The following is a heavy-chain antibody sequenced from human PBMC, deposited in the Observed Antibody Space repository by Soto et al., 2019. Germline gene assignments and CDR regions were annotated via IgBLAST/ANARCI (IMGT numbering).Heavy chain of an antibody. CDR2: INAGNGDT. CDR1: GYTFTNYF. CDR3: TREDY. Sequence: QVQLVQSGAEEKKPGASVKVSCKTSGYTFTNYFIHWVRQGPGQRLEWMGWINAGNGDTQYSQNFQGRVTITRDTSASTVYMDLRSLKSEDTAVYYCTREDYWGQGTLFTVSS. J-gene: IGHJ4*02. V-gene: IGHV1-3*05.